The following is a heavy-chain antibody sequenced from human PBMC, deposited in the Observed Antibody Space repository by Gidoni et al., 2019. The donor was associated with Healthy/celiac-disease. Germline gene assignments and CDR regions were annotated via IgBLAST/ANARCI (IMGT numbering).Heavy chain of an antibody. V-gene: IGHV4-39*01. Sequence: QLHLQESGPGLVKPPEPLSPPCLVSVGSSSSSSYYWGWIRQPPGKGLEWIGSIYYSGSTSYNPSLKSRVTISVDTSKNQFSLKLSSVTAADTAVYYCARATEITMIVVVGAFDIWGQGTMVTVSS. CDR3: ARATEITMIVVVGAFDI. J-gene: IGHJ3*02. D-gene: IGHD3-22*01. CDR1: VGSSSSSSYY. CDR2: IYYSGST.